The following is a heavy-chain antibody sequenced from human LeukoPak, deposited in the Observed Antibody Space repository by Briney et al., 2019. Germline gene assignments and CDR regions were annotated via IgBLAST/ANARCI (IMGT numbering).Heavy chain of an antibody. CDR1: GISFSSYA. Sequence: GGSLRLSCAASGISFSSYAMSWVRQAPGKGLEWVSAISGSGGSTYYADSVKGRFTISRDNSKNTLYLQMNSLRAEDTAVYYCARGFAGEFDYWGQGTLVTVSS. CDR2: ISGSGGST. J-gene: IGHJ4*02. CDR3: ARGFAGEFDY. D-gene: IGHD7-27*01. V-gene: IGHV3-23*01.